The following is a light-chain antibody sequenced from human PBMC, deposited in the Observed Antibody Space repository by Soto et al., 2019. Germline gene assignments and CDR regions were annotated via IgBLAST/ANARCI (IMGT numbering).Light chain of an antibody. V-gene: IGLV1-51*01. CDR1: ISNIGNNS. CDR2: DNN. Sequence: QSVLTQPPSVSAAPGQTVTLSCSGSISNIGNNSVSWYQQVPGTAPKLLLYDNNKRPSGIPDRFFGSKSGTSATLGIAGLQTADEADYYCGTWESYLSVGVFGGGTQLTVL. J-gene: IGLJ3*02. CDR3: GTWESYLSVGV.